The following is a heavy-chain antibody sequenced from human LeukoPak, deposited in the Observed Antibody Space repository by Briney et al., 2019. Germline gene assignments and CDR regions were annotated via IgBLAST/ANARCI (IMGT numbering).Heavy chain of an antibody. CDR2: ISYDGSNK. Sequence: PGRSLRLSCAASGFTFSSYGMRWVRQAPGKGLEWVAVISYDGSNKYYADSVKGRFTISRDNSKNTLYLQMNSLRAEDTAVYYCAKDLSDLWGQGTLVTVSS. CDR1: GFTFSSYG. CDR3: AKDLSDL. J-gene: IGHJ4*02. D-gene: IGHD2-21*01. V-gene: IGHV3-30*18.